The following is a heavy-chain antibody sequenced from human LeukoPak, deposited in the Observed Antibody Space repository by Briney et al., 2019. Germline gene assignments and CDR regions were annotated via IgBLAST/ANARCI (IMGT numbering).Heavy chain of an antibody. Sequence: PGGSLRLSCAASGFTFSDPWMHWVRQAPGEGLVWVSRIRSDGSDTRYAESVKGRFTISRDNAKNSLYLQMNSLRAEDTAVYYCAELGITMIGGVWGKGTTVTISS. J-gene: IGHJ6*04. V-gene: IGHV3-74*01. CDR1: GFTFSDPW. CDR3: AELGITMIGGV. CDR2: IRSDGSDT. D-gene: IGHD3-10*02.